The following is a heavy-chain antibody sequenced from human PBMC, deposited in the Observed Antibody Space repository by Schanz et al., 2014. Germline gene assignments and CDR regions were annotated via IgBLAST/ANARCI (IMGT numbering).Heavy chain of an antibody. CDR2: ISAYNGHT. J-gene: IGHJ4*02. CDR1: GYTFTTYG. D-gene: IGHD1-26*01. CDR3: ARDRDQWDGNFCDF. Sequence: QVQLVQSGAEVKKPGASVKVSCKASGYTFTTYGINWVRHTPGQGLEWMGWISAYNGHTNYAQKVQGRVSMTTDTSTSTVYMELRSLRSDDTAVYYCARDRDQWDGNFCDFWGQGTLVTVSS. V-gene: IGHV1-18*04.